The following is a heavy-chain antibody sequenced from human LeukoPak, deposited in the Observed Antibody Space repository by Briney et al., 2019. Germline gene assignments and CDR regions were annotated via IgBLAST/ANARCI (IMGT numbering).Heavy chain of an antibody. CDR3: ARGQKRITMVRGVGAFDI. V-gene: IGHV4-39*07. Sequence: SETLSLTCIISGASISSSAYYWSWIRQPPGKGLEWIGEINHSGSTNYNPSLKSRVTISVDTSKNQFSLKLSSVTAADTAVYYCARGQKRITMVRGVGAFDIWGQGTMVTVSS. D-gene: IGHD3-10*01. CDR2: INHSGST. J-gene: IGHJ3*02. CDR1: GASISSSAYY.